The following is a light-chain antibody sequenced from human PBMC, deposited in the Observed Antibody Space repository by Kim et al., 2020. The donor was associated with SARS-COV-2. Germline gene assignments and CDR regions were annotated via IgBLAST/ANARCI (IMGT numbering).Light chain of an antibody. V-gene: IGLV3-21*04. Sequence: APGKAARITCGGNNIGRKTVHWYQQKSGQAPVLVIYYDSDRPSGLPERFSGSNSGNTATLTIGRVEAGDEADYYCQVWDSSSEHYVFGAGTKVTVL. J-gene: IGLJ1*01. CDR3: QVWDSSSEHYV. CDR2: YDS. CDR1: NIGRKT.